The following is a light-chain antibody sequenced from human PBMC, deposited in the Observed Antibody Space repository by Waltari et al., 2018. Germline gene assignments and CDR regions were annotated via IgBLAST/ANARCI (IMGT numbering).Light chain of an antibody. Sequence: DIQLTQSPSLLSASVGDRVTITCRASQVINTYLVCYQQKPGKAPHLLFSATSTLQRGVPSRFSGSGSGTEFTLTISSLQPEDSATYYCQQLYSYSTFGGGTKVEI. CDR3: QQLYSYST. CDR1: QVINTY. J-gene: IGKJ4*01. V-gene: IGKV1-9*01. CDR2: ATS.